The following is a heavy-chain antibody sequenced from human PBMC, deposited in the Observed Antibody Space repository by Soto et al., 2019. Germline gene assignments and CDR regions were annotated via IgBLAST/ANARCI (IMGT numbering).Heavy chain of an antibody. CDR2: INPNGGST. Sequence: QVQVVQSGAEVKKPGASVKVSSKASGYTFTHYYIHWVRQAPGQGLEWMGIINPNGGSTTYAQKFRAGFTMTRDTSTSTVYMELSSLRSEDSAVYYCATSVNSAMAFDYWGQGTLVTVSS. J-gene: IGHJ4*02. V-gene: IGHV1-46*01. D-gene: IGHD5-18*01. CDR1: GYTFTHYY. CDR3: ATSVNSAMAFDY.